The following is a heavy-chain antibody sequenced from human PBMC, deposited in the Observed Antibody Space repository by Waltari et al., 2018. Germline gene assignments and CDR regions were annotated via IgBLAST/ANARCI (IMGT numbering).Heavy chain of an antibody. CDR1: GGSISSYY. CDR3: ARVPPRGYYGSGAFLN. V-gene: IGHV4-59*01. J-gene: IGHJ4*02. CDR2: IYYSGST. D-gene: IGHD3-10*01. Sequence: QVQLQESGPGLVKPSETLSLTCTVSGGSISSYYWSWIRPPPGKGLEWIGYIYYSGSTNYNPSLKSRVTISVDTSKNQFSLKLSSVTAADTAVYYCARVPPRGYYGSGAFLNWGQGTLVTVSS.